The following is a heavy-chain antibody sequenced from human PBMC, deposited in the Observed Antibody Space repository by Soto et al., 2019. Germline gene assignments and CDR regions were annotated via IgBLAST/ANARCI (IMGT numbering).Heavy chain of an antibody. CDR3: ARGTAAFPYYYYYYGMDV. CDR1: GFTFSSYA. Sequence: QVQLVESGGGVVQPGRSLRLSCAASGFTFSSYAMHWVRQAPGKGLEWVAVISYDGSNKYYADSVKGRFTISRDNSKNTLYLQMNSLRAEDTAVYYCARGTAAFPYYYYYYGMDVWGQGPTVTVSS. V-gene: IGHV3-30-3*01. D-gene: IGHD2-2*01. J-gene: IGHJ6*02. CDR2: ISYDGSNK.